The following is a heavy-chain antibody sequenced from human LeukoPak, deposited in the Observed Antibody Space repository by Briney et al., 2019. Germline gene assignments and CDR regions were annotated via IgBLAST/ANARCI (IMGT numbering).Heavy chain of an antibody. CDR2: MNPNSGNT. CDR1: GYTFTSYD. D-gene: IGHD3-9*01. J-gene: IGHJ4*02. CDR3: ARGPYDYDILTGGYDY. V-gene: IGHV1-8*01. Sequence: ASVKVSCKASGYTFTSYDINWVRQATGQGLEWMGWMNPNSGNTGYAQKLQGRVTMTTDTSTSTAYMELRSLRSDDTAVYYCARGPYDYDILTGGYDYWGQGTLVTVSS.